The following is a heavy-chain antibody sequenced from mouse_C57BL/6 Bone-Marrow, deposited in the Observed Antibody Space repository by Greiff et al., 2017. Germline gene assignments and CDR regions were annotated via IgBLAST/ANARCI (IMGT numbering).Heavy chain of an antibody. J-gene: IGHJ4*01. D-gene: IGHD1-1*01. V-gene: IGHV1-64*01. CDR3: ARRGNLISYYAMDY. CDR2: IHPNSGST. CDR1: GYTFTSYW. Sequence: QVQLQQPGAELVKPGASVKLSCKASGYTFTSYWMHWVKQRPGQGLEWIGMIHPNSGSTNYNEKFKSKATLTVDKSSSTAYMQLSSLTSEDSAVYYCARRGNLISYYAMDYWGQGTSVTVSS.